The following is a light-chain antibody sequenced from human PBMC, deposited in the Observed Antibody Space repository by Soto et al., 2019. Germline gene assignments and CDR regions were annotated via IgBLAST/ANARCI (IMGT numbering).Light chain of an antibody. V-gene: IGKV1-39*01. CDR2: GAS. CDR3: QKYNGARWT. CDR1: QSISYY. J-gene: IGKJ1*01. Sequence: DIQMTQSPSSLSAYVGDRVNITCRASQSISYYLNWYQQKPGRAPNLLMYGASSLQSGVPSRFTGSGSGTEFTLTITSLQPGDFATYYCQKYNGARWTFGQGTKVEIK.